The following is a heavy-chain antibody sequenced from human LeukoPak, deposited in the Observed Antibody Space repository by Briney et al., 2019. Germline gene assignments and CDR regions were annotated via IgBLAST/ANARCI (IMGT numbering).Heavy chain of an antibody. V-gene: IGHV4-59*01. D-gene: IGHD4-11*01. CDR2: IYYSGST. CDR3: ARGGDYPNWFDP. J-gene: IGHJ5*02. CDR1: GGSISSYY. Sequence: SETLSLTCTVSGGSISSYYWSWIRQPPGKGLEWIGYIYYSGSTNYNPSLKSRVTISVDTSKNQFSLKLSSVTAADTAVYYCARGGDYPNWFDPWGQGTLVTVSS.